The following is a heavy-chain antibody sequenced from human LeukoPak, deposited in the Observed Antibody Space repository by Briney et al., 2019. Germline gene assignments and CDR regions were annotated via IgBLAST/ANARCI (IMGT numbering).Heavy chain of an antibody. Sequence: GESLKISCKGSGYNFISYWIGCVRQMPGKGLEWMGIIYPGDSETRYSPSFQGQVTISADKSITTAYLQWSSLRASDTAMYYCATGYTFGFLPYFDYWGQGTLVTVSS. J-gene: IGHJ4*02. D-gene: IGHD3-16*01. CDR1: GYNFISYW. V-gene: IGHV5-51*01. CDR2: IYPGDSET. CDR3: ATGYTFGFLPYFDY.